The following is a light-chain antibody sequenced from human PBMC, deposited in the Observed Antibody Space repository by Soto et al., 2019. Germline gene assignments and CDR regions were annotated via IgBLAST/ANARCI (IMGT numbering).Light chain of an antibody. CDR2: EVS. V-gene: IGLV2-8*01. J-gene: IGLJ2*01. CDR3: SSYAGSNNLV. Sequence: QSALTQPPSASGSPGQSVTISCTGTSSDVGGYNYVSWYQQHPGKAPKLMIYEVSRRPSGVPDRYSGYKSGYTSSLTVSGLQVEDEADYYCSSYAGSNNLVFGGGTKLTVL. CDR1: SSDVGGYNY.